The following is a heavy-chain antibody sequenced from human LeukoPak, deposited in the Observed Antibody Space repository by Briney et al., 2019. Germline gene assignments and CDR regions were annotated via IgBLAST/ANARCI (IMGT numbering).Heavy chain of an antibody. Sequence: SETLSLTCTVSGGSISSSSYYWGGFRQPPGKGLEWIGSMYFSGSTYYNPSLKSRVTISVDTSKNQFSLKLSSVTAADTAVYYCARSGSGYLRYYFDYWGQGTLVTVSS. D-gene: IGHD5-12*01. CDR2: MYFSGST. V-gene: IGHV4-39*07. J-gene: IGHJ4*02. CDR1: GGSISSSSYY. CDR3: ARSGSGYLRYYFDY.